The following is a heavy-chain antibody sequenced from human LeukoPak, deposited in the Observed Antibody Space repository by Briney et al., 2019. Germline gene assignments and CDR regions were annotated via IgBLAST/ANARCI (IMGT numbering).Heavy chain of an antibody. D-gene: IGHD1-26*01. CDR2: INPSSGGT. CDR3: ARDPGGSADY. J-gene: IGHJ4*02. V-gene: IGHV1-2*02. Sequence: ASVKVSCKASGDTFTGYYIHWVRQAPRQGLEWMGWINPSSGGTNFAQKFQGRVTMTSDTSISTAYMELSRLRSDDTAVYYCARDPGGSADYWGQGNLVTVSS. CDR1: GDTFTGYY.